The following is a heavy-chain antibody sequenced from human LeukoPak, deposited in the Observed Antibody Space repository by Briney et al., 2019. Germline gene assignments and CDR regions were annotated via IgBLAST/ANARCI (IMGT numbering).Heavy chain of an antibody. Sequence: SETLSLTCTVSGGSISSYYWSWIRQPPGKGLEWIGYIYYSGSTNYNPSLKSRVTISVDTSKNQFSLKLSSVTAADTAVYYCARGGSMIVVERYNWFDPWGQGTLVTVSS. J-gene: IGHJ5*02. CDR2: IYYSGST. V-gene: IGHV4-59*01. CDR3: ARGGSMIVVERYNWFDP. D-gene: IGHD3-22*01. CDR1: GGSISSYY.